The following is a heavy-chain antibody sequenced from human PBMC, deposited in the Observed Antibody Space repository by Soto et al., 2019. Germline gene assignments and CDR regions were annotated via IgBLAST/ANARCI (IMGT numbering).Heavy chain of an antibody. J-gene: IGHJ5*02. CDR1: GFTFSSYG. Sequence: GGSLRLSCAASGFTFSSYGMHWVRQAPGKGLEWVAVIWYDGSNKYYADSVKGRFTISRDNSKNTLYLQMNSLRAEDTAVYYCARGPSSSWLLPQLGGWFDPWGQGTLVTVSS. V-gene: IGHV3-33*01. CDR2: IWYDGSNK. CDR3: ARGPSSSWLLPQLGGWFDP. D-gene: IGHD3-22*01.